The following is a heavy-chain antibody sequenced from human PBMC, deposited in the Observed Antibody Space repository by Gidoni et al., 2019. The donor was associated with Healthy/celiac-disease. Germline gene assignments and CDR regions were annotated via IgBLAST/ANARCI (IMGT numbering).Heavy chain of an antibody. Sequence: QVQLQESGPGLVKPSGTLSPTCAVSGGSISSSNWWSWVRQPPGKGLEWMGEIYHSGSTNYNPYLKSRVTISVDKSKNQFSLKLSSVTAADTAVYYCARGSGYYTEYYFDYWGQGTLVTVSS. CDR3: ARGSGYYTEYYFDY. J-gene: IGHJ4*02. CDR1: GGSISSSNW. V-gene: IGHV4-4*02. D-gene: IGHD3-3*01. CDR2: IYHSGST.